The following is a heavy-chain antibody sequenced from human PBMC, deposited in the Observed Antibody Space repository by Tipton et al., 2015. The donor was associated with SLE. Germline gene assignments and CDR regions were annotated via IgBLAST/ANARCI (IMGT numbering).Heavy chain of an antibody. CDR2: ISGGSDIT. J-gene: IGHJ6*02. CDR1: GFTFSSYS. CDR3: AGRRLMIFGHGMDV. D-gene: IGHD3/OR15-3a*01. Sequence: SLRLSCAASGFTFSSYSMTWVRQAPGKALEWVSIISGGSDITNYADSVKGRFTISRGNSKNTLYLQMNSLSAEDTAIYYCAGRRLMIFGHGMDVWGQGTTVTVSS. V-gene: IGHV3-23*01.